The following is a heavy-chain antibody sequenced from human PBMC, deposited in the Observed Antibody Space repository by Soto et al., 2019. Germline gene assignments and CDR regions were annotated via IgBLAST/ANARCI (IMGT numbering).Heavy chain of an antibody. Sequence: SETLSLTCAVSSGSISSNWWSWVRQPPGKGLEWIGEIYHSGSTNYNPSLKSRVTISVDKSKNQFSLKLSSVTAADTAVYYCASSGIAAAGTLDYWGQGTLVTVSS. V-gene: IGHV4-4*02. J-gene: IGHJ4*02. D-gene: IGHD6-13*01. CDR2: IYHSGST. CDR1: SGSISSNW. CDR3: ASSGIAAAGTLDY.